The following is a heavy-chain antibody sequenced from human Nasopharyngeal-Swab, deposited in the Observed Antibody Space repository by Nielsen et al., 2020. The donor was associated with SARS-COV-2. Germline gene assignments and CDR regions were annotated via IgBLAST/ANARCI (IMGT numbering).Heavy chain of an antibody. J-gene: IGHJ4*02. Sequence: GESLKISCKGSGYSFTSYWIGWVRQIPGKGLEWVGIIYPGDSDTRYSPSFQGQVTISADKSISTAYLQWSSLKASDTAMYYCARGLIAAAGIFDYWGQGTLVTVSS. CDR3: ARGLIAAAGIFDY. CDR1: GYSFTSYW. CDR2: IYPGDSDT. V-gene: IGHV5-51*01. D-gene: IGHD6-13*01.